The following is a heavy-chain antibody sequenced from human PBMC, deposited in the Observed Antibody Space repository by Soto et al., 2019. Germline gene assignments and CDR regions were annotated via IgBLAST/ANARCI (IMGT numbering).Heavy chain of an antibody. CDR3: AAEPPANGGNLPLGY. CDR2: IVVGSGNT. CDR1: GFTFTSST. J-gene: IGHJ4*02. D-gene: IGHD2-15*01. Sequence: QMQLEQSGPEVKKPGTSVKVSCKASGFTFTSSTMQWVRQARGQRLEWIGWIVVGSGNTNYAQKFQERITITRDMSTSTAYMELSSLRSEDTAVYYCAAEPPANGGNLPLGYWGQGTLVTVSS. V-gene: IGHV1-58*02.